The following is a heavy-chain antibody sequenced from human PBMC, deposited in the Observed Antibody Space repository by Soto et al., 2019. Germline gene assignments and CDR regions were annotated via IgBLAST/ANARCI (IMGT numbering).Heavy chain of an antibody. CDR3: ASLYSGYDRRFDY. Sequence: SVTLCLTRSVAEGNIRSYCWSWIRQPPGKGLEWIGYIYYSGSTNYNPSLKSRVTISVDTSKNQFSLKLSSVTAADTAVYYCASLYSGYDRRFDYWGQGTLVTVSS. CDR1: EGNIRSYC. V-gene: IGHV4-59*08. CDR2: IYYSGST. J-gene: IGHJ4*02. D-gene: IGHD5-12*01.